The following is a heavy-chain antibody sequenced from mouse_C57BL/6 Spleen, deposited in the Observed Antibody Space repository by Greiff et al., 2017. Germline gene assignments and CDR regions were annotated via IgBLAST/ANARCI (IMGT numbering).Heavy chain of an antibody. J-gene: IGHJ1*03. D-gene: IGHD1-1*01. CDR1: GFTFSDYY. CDR2: INYDGSST. Sequence: EVHLVESEGGLVQPGSSMKLSCTASGFTFSDYYMAWVRQVPEKGLEWVANINYDGSSTYYLDSLKSRFIISRDNAKNILYLQMSSLKSEDTATYYCAREGHYYGSSYWYFDVWGTGTTVTVSS. V-gene: IGHV5-16*01. CDR3: AREGHYYGSSYWYFDV.